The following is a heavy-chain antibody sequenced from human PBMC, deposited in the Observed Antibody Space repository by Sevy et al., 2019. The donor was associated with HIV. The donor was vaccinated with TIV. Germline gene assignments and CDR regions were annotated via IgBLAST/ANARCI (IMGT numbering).Heavy chain of an antibody. J-gene: IGHJ4*02. CDR2: LSFGCGEI. V-gene: IGHV3-23*01. CDR1: GFTFSKYS. Sequence: GGSLRLSCAASGFTFSKYSMSWVRQPPGKGLEWVSTLSFGCGEINYANSGKGRFTISRNNSKSSMYMQMNNLSPEDTAVYYCAREGCTKPHDYWGQGTLVTVSS. CDR3: AREGCTKPHDY. D-gene: IGHD2-8*01.